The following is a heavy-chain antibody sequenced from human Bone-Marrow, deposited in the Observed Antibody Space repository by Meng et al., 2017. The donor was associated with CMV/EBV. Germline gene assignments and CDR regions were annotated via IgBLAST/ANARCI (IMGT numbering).Heavy chain of an antibody. D-gene: IGHD3-22*01. V-gene: IGHV4-61*08. CDR3: YSSGYFDY. Sequence: SETLSLTCTVSGASVRSGGHYWSWIRQPPGKGLEWIGYLYNSGNTYYNPSLKSRVTISVDTSKNQFSLKLSSVTAADTAVYYCYSSGYFDYWGQGTLVTVSS. J-gene: IGHJ4*02. CDR2: LYNSGNT. CDR1: GASVRSGGHY.